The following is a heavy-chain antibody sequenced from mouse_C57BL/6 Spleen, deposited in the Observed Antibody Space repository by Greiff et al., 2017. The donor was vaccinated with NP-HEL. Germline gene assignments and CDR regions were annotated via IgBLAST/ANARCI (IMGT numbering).Heavy chain of an antibody. CDR3: ALDYYYGSSYNFDY. J-gene: IGHJ2*01. V-gene: IGHV14-3*01. Sequence: EWIGRIDPANGNTKYAPKFQGKATITADTSSNTAYLQLSSLTSEDTAIYYCALDYYYGSSYNFDYWGQGTTLTVSS. CDR2: IDPANGNT. D-gene: IGHD1-1*01.